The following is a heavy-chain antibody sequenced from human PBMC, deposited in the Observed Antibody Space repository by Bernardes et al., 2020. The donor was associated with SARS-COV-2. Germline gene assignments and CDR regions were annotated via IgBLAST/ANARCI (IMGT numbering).Heavy chain of an antibody. CDR2: IYDDGSS. Sequence: GGSLRLSCAASGFSVRITYMNWVRQAPGKGLEWVSIIYDDGSSFYKDSFKGRFTISRDISKNTLYLQMNSLGVEDSAQYYCAGREGRTNQADVWGQGTLVTVSS. J-gene: IGHJ1*01. CDR1: GFSVRITY. CDR3: AGREGRTNQADV. D-gene: IGHD3-10*01. V-gene: IGHV3-53*01.